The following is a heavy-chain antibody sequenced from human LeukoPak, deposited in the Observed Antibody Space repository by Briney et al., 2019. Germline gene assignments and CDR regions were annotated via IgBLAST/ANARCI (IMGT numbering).Heavy chain of an antibody. Sequence: PSETLSLTCTVSGGSISSYYWSWIRQPPGKGLEWIGYIYYSGSTNYNPSLKSRVTISVDTSKNQFSLKLSSVTAADTAVYYCAREVAVAGTDAFDIWGQGTMVTVSS. V-gene: IGHV4-59*01. CDR3: AREVAVAGTDAFDI. CDR2: IYYSGST. CDR1: GGSISSYY. D-gene: IGHD6-19*01. J-gene: IGHJ3*02.